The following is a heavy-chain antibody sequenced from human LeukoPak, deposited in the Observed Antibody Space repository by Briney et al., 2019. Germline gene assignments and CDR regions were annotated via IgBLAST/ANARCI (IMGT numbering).Heavy chain of an antibody. D-gene: IGHD5-18*01. Sequence: GRSLRLSCAASGFTFSSYGMHWVRQAPGKGLEWVAVISYDGSNKYYADSVKGRFTISRNNSKNTLYLQMNSLRAEDTAVYYCAKVHPGYGYAEEDYWGQGTLVTVSS. CDR3: AKVHPGYGYAEEDY. CDR2: ISYDGSNK. CDR1: GFTFSSYG. V-gene: IGHV3-30*18. J-gene: IGHJ4*02.